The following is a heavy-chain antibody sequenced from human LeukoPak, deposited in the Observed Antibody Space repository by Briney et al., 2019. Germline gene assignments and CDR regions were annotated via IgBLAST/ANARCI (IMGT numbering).Heavy chain of an antibody. CDR3: ATSSGNNPFDY. Sequence: GESLKISCKGSGYSFPNYWISWVRQMPGKGLEWMGRITPSDSYTNYSPSFRGHVTISADKSITTAYLQWSSLRASDTAMYYCATSSGNNPFDYWGQGTLVTVSS. CDR1: GYSFPNYW. D-gene: IGHD1-14*01. J-gene: IGHJ4*02. V-gene: IGHV5-10-1*01. CDR2: ITPSDSYT.